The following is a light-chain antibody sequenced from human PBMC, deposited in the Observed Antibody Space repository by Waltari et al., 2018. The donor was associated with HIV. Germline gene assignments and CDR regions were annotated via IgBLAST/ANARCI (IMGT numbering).Light chain of an antibody. V-gene: IGKV1-8*01. CDR1: QGISTY. CDR3: QQYYTYWLT. Sequence: AIRFTQSPSSFSASVGDRVTITCRASQGISTYLAWYQQKPGKAPELLIYDTSTLQSGVPSRFSGSGYGTDFTLTISRLQSEDFATYFCQQYYTYWLTFGGGTKVDI. J-gene: IGKJ4*01. CDR2: DTS.